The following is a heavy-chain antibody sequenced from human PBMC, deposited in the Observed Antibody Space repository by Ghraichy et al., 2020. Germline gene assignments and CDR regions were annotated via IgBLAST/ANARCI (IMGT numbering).Heavy chain of an antibody. D-gene: IGHD6-13*01. CDR2: ISSSSSYI. J-gene: IGHJ6*02. CDR3: ARDPSSSSWSGYYYYGMDV. Sequence: GGSLRLSCAASGFTFSSYSMNWVRQAPGKGLEWVSSISSSSSYIYYADSVKGRFTISRDNAKNSLYLQMNSLRAEDTAVYYCARDPSSSSWSGYYYYGMDVWGQGTTVTVSS. CDR1: GFTFSSYS. V-gene: IGHV3-21*01.